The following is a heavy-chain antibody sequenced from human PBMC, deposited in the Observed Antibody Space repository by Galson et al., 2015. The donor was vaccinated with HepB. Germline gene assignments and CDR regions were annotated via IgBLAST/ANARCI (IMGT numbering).Heavy chain of an antibody. CDR3: ARGENYYGSGSYGRS. Sequence: SVKVSCKASRYTFTSYAMHWVRQAPGQRLEWMGWINAGNGNTKYSQKFQGRVTITRDTSASTAYMELSSLRSEDTAVYYCARGENYYGSGSYGRSWGQGTLVTVSS. J-gene: IGHJ5*02. D-gene: IGHD3-10*01. CDR1: RYTFTSYA. CDR2: INAGNGNT. V-gene: IGHV1-3*01.